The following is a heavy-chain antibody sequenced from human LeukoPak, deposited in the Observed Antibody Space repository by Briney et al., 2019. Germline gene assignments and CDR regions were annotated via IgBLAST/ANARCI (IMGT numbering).Heavy chain of an antibody. CDR3: ARHDRGSGSPYYFDY. Sequence: GGSLGLSCAASGFTFSSYAMSWVRQAPGEGLEWVAAISGGGGSTYYADSVKGRFTISRDNSKNTLYLQMNSLSADDTAVFYCARHDRGSGSPYYFDYWGQGTLVTVSP. V-gene: IGHV3-23*01. CDR1: GFTFSSYA. CDR2: ISGGGGST. J-gene: IGHJ4*02. D-gene: IGHD3-10*01.